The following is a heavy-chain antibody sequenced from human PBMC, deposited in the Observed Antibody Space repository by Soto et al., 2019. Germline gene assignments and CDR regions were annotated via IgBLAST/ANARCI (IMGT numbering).Heavy chain of an antibody. CDR2: INAGNGNT. Sequence: ASVKVSCKASGYTFTSYAMHWVRQAPGQRLEWMGWINAGNGNTKYSQKFQGRVTITRDTSASTAYMELSSLRSEDTAVYYCAGCQGLLWFGESQDAFDIWGQGTMVTVSS. V-gene: IGHV1-3*01. D-gene: IGHD3-10*01. CDR3: AGCQGLLWFGESQDAFDI. J-gene: IGHJ3*02. CDR1: GYTFTSYA.